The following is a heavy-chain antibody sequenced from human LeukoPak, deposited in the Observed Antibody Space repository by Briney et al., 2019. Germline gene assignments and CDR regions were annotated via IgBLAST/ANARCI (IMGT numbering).Heavy chain of an antibody. Sequence: ASVKVSCKISLDTLTELPIHCVRQTPGKGLEWMGGFDPDAGETVYARMFQGRVTMTEDTSSDTGCMELSSLRSEDKAVYYCATGTSGSYYVGIVRPIDYRGQGTLVTVSS. CDR2: FDPDAGET. V-gene: IGHV1-24*01. CDR1: LDTLTELP. CDR3: ATGTSGSYYVGIVRPIDY. D-gene: IGHD1-26*01. J-gene: IGHJ4*02.